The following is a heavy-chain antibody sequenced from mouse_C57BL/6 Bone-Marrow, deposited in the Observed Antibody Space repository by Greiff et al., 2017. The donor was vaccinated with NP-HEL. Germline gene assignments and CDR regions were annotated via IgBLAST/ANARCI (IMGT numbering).Heavy chain of an antibody. Sequence: EVHLVESGGDLVEPGGSLKLSCAASGFTFSSYGMSWVRQTPDKRLEWVATISSGGSYTYYPDSVKGRFTISRDNAKNTLYLQMSSLKSEDTAMYYCSRHGPYWYFDVWGTGTTVTVSS. V-gene: IGHV5-6*01. CDR2: ISSGGSYT. CDR3: SRHGPYWYFDV. CDR1: GFTFSSYG. J-gene: IGHJ1*03. D-gene: IGHD1-1*01.